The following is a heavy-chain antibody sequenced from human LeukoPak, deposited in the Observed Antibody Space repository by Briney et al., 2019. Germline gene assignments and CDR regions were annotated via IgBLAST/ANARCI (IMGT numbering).Heavy chain of an antibody. CDR2: ISSSSSTI. CDR1: GFTFSSYS. D-gene: IGHD3-9*01. CDR3: ARECILTGAD. Sequence: RGSLRLSCAASGFTFSSYSMNWVRQAPGKGLEWVSYISSSSSTIYYPHSVNGRFTISRDNAKNSLYLQMNSLRDEDAAVYYGARECILTGADWGQGTLVTVSS. V-gene: IGHV3-48*02. J-gene: IGHJ4*02.